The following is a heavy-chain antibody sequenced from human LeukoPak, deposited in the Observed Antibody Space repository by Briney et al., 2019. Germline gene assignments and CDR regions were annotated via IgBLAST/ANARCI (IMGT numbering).Heavy chain of an antibody. Sequence: GGSLRLSCAASGFTVHSNYMRWVRQAPGKGLEWVSIIYSDGNTYYVDSVKGRFTISRDNAKNSLYLQMNSLRADDTAVYHCARSPYFYAFDIWGQGTMVTVSS. J-gene: IGHJ3*02. D-gene: IGHD2/OR15-2a*01. CDR1: GFTVHSNY. V-gene: IGHV3-66*01. CDR2: IYSDGNT. CDR3: ARSPYFYAFDI.